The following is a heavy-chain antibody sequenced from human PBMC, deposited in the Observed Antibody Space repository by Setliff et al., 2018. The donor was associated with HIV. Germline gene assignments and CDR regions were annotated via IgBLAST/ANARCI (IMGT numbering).Heavy chain of an antibody. J-gene: IGHJ4*02. CDR2: IHYSGST. D-gene: IGHD7-27*01. CDR3: ARQPSWGSIDY. Sequence: SETLSLTCSVSGGSISSGGYYWSWIRQHPGKGLEWIGHIHYSGSTNYNPSLKSRVTISVDTSEKQLSLKLSSVTAADTAVYYCARQPSWGSIDYWGQGTLVTVSS. V-gene: IGHV4-31*03. CDR1: GGSISSGGYY.